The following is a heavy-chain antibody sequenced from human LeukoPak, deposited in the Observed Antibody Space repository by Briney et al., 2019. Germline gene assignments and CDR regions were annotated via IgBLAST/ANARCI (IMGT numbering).Heavy chain of an antibody. V-gene: IGHV3-21*01. CDR3: ARDSKQHLDY. CDR1: GFTFSSYW. J-gene: IGHJ4*02. CDR2: ISSSSSYI. Sequence: GGSLRLSCAASGFTFSSYWMHWVRQAPGKGLEWVSSISSSSSYIYYADSVKGRFTISRDNAKNSLYLQMNSLRAEDTAVYYCARDSKQHLDYWGQGTLVTVSS. D-gene: IGHD6-13*01.